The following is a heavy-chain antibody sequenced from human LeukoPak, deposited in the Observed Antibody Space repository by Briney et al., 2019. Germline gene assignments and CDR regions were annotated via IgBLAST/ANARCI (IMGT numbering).Heavy chain of an antibody. CDR1: GFSFSLYS. V-gene: IGHV3-48*02. J-gene: IGHJ4*02. CDR2: ISSGSSTI. Sequence: GGSLRLSCAASGFSFSLYSMNWVRQAPGKGLEWVSYISSGSSTIYYSDSVKGRFTISRDNAKDSLYLQMNSPRDEDTAVYYCATTKASTGSFDYWGQGTLVSVSS. D-gene: IGHD1-14*01. CDR3: ATTKASTGSFDY.